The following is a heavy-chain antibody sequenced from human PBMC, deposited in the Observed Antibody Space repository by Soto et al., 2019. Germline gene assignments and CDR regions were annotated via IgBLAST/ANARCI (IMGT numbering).Heavy chain of an antibody. V-gene: IGHV3-23*01. CDR1: GFTVSSYA. D-gene: IGHD3-10*01. CDR3: AKRASISYFHY. J-gene: IGHJ4*02. Sequence: EVQLLESGGGLVQPGGSLRLSCAASGFTVSSYAMNWDRQAPGKGMEWVSVISGSGRSTYYADSVKGRSTITRDTSKNTLYVQMDSLRAEDTAVYWCAKRASISYFHYWGQGTQVTFSS. CDR2: ISGSGRST.